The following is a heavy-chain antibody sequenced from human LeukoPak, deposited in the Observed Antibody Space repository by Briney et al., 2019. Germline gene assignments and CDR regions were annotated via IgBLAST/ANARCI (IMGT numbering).Heavy chain of an antibody. CDR2: ISSSSSYI. CDR3: ARILQEYQLLNSWFDP. J-gene: IGHJ5*02. V-gene: IGHV3-21*01. CDR1: GFTFSTYA. D-gene: IGHD2-2*01. Sequence: GGSLRLSCAASGFTFSTYAMNWVRQAPGKGLEWVSSISSSSSYIYYADSVKGRFTISRDNAKNSLYLQMNSLRAEDTAVYYCARILQEYQLLNSWFDPWGQGTLVTVSS.